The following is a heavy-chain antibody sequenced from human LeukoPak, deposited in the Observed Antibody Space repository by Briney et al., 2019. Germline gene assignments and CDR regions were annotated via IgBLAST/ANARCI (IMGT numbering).Heavy chain of an antibody. CDR2: IGSKLYGGTA. Sequence: GGSLRLSCTASGFNFGDYSMSWVRQAPGKGLEWVSFIGSKLYGGTAEYAASVKGRFTISRDDSTSIAYLQMNSLTTEDTAVYYCSRDPNWASGYFDYWGQGTLVTVSS. J-gene: IGHJ4*02. V-gene: IGHV3-49*04. D-gene: IGHD7-27*01. CDR1: GFNFGDYS. CDR3: SRDPNWASGYFDY.